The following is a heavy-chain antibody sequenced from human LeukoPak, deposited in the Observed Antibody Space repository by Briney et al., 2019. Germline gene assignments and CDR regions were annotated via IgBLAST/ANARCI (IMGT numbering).Heavy chain of an antibody. CDR1: GGSLNFYY. D-gene: IGHD1-14*01. V-gene: IGHV4-59*01. CDR3: AKGGPEASAGLSWFDP. CDR2: TFYSGNA. Sequence: SETLSLTCTVSGGSLNFYYWHWMRQPPGKGLEWIGHTFYSGNAKYNPSLKSRVTISVDRSKNQISLNLNSVTVADTAVYYCAKGGPEASAGLSWFDPWGQGTLVTVSS. J-gene: IGHJ5*02.